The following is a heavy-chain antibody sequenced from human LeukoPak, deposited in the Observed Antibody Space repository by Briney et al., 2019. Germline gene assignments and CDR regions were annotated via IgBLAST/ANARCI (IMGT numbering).Heavy chain of an antibody. V-gene: IGHV3-48*01. CDR2: ISSSSTSI. J-gene: IGHJ4*02. CDR1: GFTLSDYS. D-gene: IGHD6-19*01. CDR3: AKGSRDSSGWYRDY. Sequence: GGSLRLSCAASGFTLSDYSMNWVRQAPGKGPEWISFISSSSTSIYYADSVKGRFTISRDNSKNTLYLQMNSLRAEDTAVYYCAKGSRDSSGWYRDYWGQGTLVTVSS.